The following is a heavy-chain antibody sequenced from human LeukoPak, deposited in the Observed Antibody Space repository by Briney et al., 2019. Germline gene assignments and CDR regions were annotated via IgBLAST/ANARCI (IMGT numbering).Heavy chain of an antibody. CDR1: GFTFSDYY. J-gene: IGHJ6*03. CDR3: ARVGRLAARPIYYYYYMDV. Sequence: PGGSLRLSCAASGFTFSDYYMSWIRQAPGEGLEWVSYISSSGSTIYYADSVKGRFTISRDNAKNSLYLQMNSLRAEDTAVYYCARVGRLAARPIYYYYYMDVWGKGTTVTVSS. D-gene: IGHD6-6*01. V-gene: IGHV3-11*01. CDR2: ISSSGSTI.